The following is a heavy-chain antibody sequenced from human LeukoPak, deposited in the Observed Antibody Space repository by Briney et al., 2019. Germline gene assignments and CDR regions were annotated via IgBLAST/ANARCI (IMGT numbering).Heavy chain of an antibody. CDR2: IRQDGNEK. CDR1: GFTFSSQW. Sequence: GGSLRLSCVASGFTFSSQWMSWVRQAPEKGLEWVANIRQDGNEKYYVDSAKGRFTISRDNAKNSLYLQMNSLRAEDTAVYYCARAPYYETTGPLWGQGTLVTVSS. V-gene: IGHV3-7*01. J-gene: IGHJ4*02. D-gene: IGHD3-22*01. CDR3: ARAPYYETTGPL.